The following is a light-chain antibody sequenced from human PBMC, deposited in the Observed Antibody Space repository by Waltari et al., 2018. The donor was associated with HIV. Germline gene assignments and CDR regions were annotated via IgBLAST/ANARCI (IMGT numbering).Light chain of an antibody. CDR1: SSDIGGYNY. Sequence: QSALTQPRSVSGSPGQSVTISCTGTSSDIGGYNYASWYQQHPGKAPKLMIYDVSKLPSGVPDRFSCSKFDNTASLTISGLQVEDEGDYYCCSYAGSYIWVFGGGTKLTVL. CDR2: DVS. J-gene: IGLJ3*02. V-gene: IGLV2-11*01. CDR3: CSYAGSYIWV.